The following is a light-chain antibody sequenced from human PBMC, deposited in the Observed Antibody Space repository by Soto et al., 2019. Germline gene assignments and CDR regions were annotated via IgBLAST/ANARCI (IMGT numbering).Light chain of an antibody. V-gene: IGKV1-13*02. CDR3: QQFNSYPLLT. CDR2: DAS. Sequence: AIQLTQSPSSLSASVGDRVTITCRASQGISSALAWYQQKPGKAPKLLIYDASSLESGVPSRFSGSGSGTDFTLTISSLQPEDFATYYCQQFNSYPLLTFGVGTKVEIK. CDR1: QGISSA. J-gene: IGKJ4*01.